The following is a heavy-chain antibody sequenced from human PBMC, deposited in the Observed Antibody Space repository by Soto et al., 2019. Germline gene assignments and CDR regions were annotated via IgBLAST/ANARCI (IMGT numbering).Heavy chain of an antibody. CDR1: GFSFFAYW. V-gene: IGHV3-74*01. J-gene: IGHJ5*01. CDR3: AKEGDYGGYAGEDWFDS. D-gene: IGHD4-17*01. CDR2: INSDGSHT. Sequence: EVQLVESGGGLVQPGGSLRLSCAASGFSFFAYWIHWVRQVPGKGLVWVSRINSDGSHTSYADCVRGRFTISRDNSKNTVYLQMNSLTADDTAVYYCAKEGDYGGYAGEDWFDSWGQGSLVTVSS.